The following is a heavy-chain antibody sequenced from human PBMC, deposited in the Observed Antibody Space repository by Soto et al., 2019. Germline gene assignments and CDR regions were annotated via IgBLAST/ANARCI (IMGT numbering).Heavy chain of an antibody. D-gene: IGHD6-6*01. CDR1: GLTFGSYA. J-gene: IGHJ6*02. V-gene: IGHV3-23*01. Sequence: RRLSCAASGLTFGSYAISGVRQAPWKGLEWVSAISGSGGSTYYADSVKGRFTISRDNSKNTLYLQMNSLRAEDTAVYYCAKDADSSSSDYGMDVWGQGTTVTVSS. CDR3: AKDADSSSSDYGMDV. CDR2: ISGSGGST.